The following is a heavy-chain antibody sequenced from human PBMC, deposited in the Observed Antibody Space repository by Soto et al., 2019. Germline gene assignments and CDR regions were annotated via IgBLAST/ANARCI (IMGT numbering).Heavy chain of an antibody. CDR2: INHSGST. J-gene: IGHJ4*02. Sequence: SETLSLTCAVYGGSFSGYYWSWIRQPPGKGLEWIGEINHSGSTNYNPSLKSRVTISVDTSKNQLSLKVSSVTAAATAVYYCARGRGSGYDYWGQGTLVTVSS. CDR3: ARGRGSGYDY. CDR1: GGSFSGYY. D-gene: IGHD3-3*01. V-gene: IGHV4-34*01.